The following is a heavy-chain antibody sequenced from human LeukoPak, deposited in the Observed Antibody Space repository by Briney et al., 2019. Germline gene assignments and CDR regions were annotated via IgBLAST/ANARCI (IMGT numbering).Heavy chain of an antibody. Sequence: SETLSLTCAVYGGSFSGYYWSWIRQPPGKGLEWIGEINHSGSTNYNPSLKSRVTISVDTSKNQFSLKLSSVTAADTAVYYCARDARVGTRYFDYWGQGTLVTVSS. CDR3: ARDARVGTRYFDY. CDR2: INHSGST. J-gene: IGHJ4*02. CDR1: GGSFSGYY. D-gene: IGHD4-23*01. V-gene: IGHV4-34*01.